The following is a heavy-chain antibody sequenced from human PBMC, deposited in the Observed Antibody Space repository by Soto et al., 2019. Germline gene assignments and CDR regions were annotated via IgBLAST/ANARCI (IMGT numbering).Heavy chain of an antibody. Sequence: QVQLVQSGAEVRKPGASVKVSCKASGYTFTNYDINWVRQATGQGLEWMGWMTPNSGNTGYAQKFQGRVTLTRDTSISTAYMEVSSLRSEATAVYYCARNQRGNGKDWFDSWGQGPLVTVSS. CDR2: MTPNSGNT. CDR3: ARNQRGNGKDWFDS. V-gene: IGHV1-8*02. CDR1: GYTFTNYD. D-gene: IGHD3-10*01. J-gene: IGHJ5*01.